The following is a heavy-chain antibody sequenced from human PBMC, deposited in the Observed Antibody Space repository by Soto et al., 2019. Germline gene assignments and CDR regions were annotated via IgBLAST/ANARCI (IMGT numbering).Heavy chain of an antibody. V-gene: IGHV1-69*01. Sequence: QVQLAQSGAEVKKPGSSVKVSCQASGGTFNTYSINWVRQAPGQGIEWMGGIIPVFGTPNYAQKFQGRLTITADASTRSGYLELTALTSEDTAVYYCARGVRNTHSNFSMDVWGQGTTVIVAS. CDR3: ARGVRNTHSNFSMDV. CDR1: GGTFNTYS. CDR2: IIPVFGTP. D-gene: IGHD3-10*01. J-gene: IGHJ6*02.